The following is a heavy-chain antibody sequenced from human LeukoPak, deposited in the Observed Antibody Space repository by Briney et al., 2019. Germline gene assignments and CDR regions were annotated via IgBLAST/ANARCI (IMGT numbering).Heavy chain of an antibody. CDR1: GFTFSSYS. V-gene: IGHV3-74*01. CDR3: ARDDYGGRGEFDY. J-gene: IGHJ4*02. CDR2: INSDGSTT. D-gene: IGHD4-23*01. Sequence: GGSLRLSCAASGFTFSSYSMNWVRQAPGKGLVWVSRINSDGSTTSYADSVKGRFTISRDNAKNTLYLQMNSLRAEDTAVYYCARDDYGGRGEFDYWGQGTLVTVSP.